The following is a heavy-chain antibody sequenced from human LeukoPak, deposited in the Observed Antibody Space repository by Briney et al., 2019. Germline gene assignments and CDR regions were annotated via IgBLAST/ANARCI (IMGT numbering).Heavy chain of an antibody. CDR1: GGSFSGYY. V-gene: IGHV4-34*01. Sequence: SETLSLTCAVYGGSFSGYYWSWIRQLPGKGLEWIGEINHSGSTNYNPSLKSRVTISVDTSKNQFSLKLSSVTAADTAVYYCARGRGVDIVVVVAATLAQYYFDYWGQGTLVTVSS. CDR2: INHSGST. J-gene: IGHJ4*02. D-gene: IGHD2-15*01. CDR3: ARGRGVDIVVVVAATLAQYYFDY.